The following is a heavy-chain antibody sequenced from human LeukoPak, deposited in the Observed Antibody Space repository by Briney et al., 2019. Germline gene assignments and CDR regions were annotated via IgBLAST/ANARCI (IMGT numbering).Heavy chain of an antibody. J-gene: IGHJ3*02. CDR2: ISGSGSNT. V-gene: IGHV3-23*01. CDR3: AKDRDDFWSGRPYDGFDI. D-gene: IGHD3-3*01. CDR1: GFTSSNYA. Sequence: TGGSLRLSCTASGFTSSNYAMSWVRQAPGKGLNWVSTISGSGSNTYYADSVKGRFTISRDNSKNTLYLQMNSLRAEDTAVYYCAKDRDDFWSGRPYDGFDIWGQGTMVTVSS.